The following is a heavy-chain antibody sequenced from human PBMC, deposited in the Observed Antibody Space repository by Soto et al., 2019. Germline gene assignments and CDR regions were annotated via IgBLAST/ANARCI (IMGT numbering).Heavy chain of an antibody. J-gene: IGHJ6*02. V-gene: IGHV1-2*04. D-gene: IGHD2-2*01. CDR2: INPNSGGT. CDR1: GYTFTGYY. Sequence: ASVKVSCKASGYTFTGYYMHWVRQAPGQGLEWMGWINPNSGGTNYAQKFQGWVTMTRDTSISTAYMELSRLRSDDTAVYYCARDRGKCSSTSCYAGGYYYGMDVWGQGTTVTVSS. CDR3: ARDRGKCSSTSCYAGGYYYGMDV.